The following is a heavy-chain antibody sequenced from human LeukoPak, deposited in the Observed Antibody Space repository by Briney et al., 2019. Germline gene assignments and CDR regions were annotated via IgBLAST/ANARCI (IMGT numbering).Heavy chain of an antibody. CDR1: GGSINSHF. CDR3: VRLLVNDSSGDPDTFDM. J-gene: IGHJ3*02. D-gene: IGHD3-22*01. CDR2: MSYSGRS. Sequence: SGTLSLTCTVSGGSINSHFWSWIRRPPGKGLEWIGFMSYSGRSRYNPSLQSRVTISVDTSESIFSLKLTSVTAADTAVYYCVRLLVNDSSGDPDTFDMWGQGTVVIVSS. V-gene: IGHV4-59*11.